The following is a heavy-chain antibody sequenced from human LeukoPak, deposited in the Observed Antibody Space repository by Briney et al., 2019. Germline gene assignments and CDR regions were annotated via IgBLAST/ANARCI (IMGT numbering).Heavy chain of an antibody. J-gene: IGHJ6*02. V-gene: IGHV1-3*01. CDR1: GYTFTSYA. CDR2: INAGNGNT. Sequence: GASVKVSCKASGYTFTSYAMHWVRQAPGQRLEWMGWINAGNGNTKYPQKFQGRVTITRDTSASTAYMELSSLRSEDTAVYYCARVMTTVTGYYGMDVWGQGTTVTVSS. CDR3: ARVMTTVTGYYGMDV. D-gene: IGHD4-11*01.